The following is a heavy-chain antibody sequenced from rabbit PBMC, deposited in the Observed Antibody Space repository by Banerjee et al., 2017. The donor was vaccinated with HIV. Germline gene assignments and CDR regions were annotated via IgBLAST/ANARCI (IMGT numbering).Heavy chain of an antibody. CDR3: ARQTSSEYSDL. CDR1: GFTISSSYY. Sequence: QEQLEESGGGLVKPGGTLTLSCKASGFTISSSYYMCWVRQAPGKGLEWIACIYTGSSGSTYYASWAKGRFTITRSTSLNTVTLQLNSLTAADTATYFCARQTSSEYSDLWGPGTLVTVS. D-gene: IGHD1-1*01. CDR2: IYTGSSGST. J-gene: IGHJ4*01. V-gene: IGHV1S43*01.